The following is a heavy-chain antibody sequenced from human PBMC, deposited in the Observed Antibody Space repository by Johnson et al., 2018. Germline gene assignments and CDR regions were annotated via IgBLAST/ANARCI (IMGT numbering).Heavy chain of an antibody. V-gene: IGHV1-46*01. CDR2: IHPSGGST. J-gene: IGHJ6*02. Sequence: QVQLVQSGAEVKKPGASVKVSCKASGYTFTNYYMQRVREAPGQGLEWMGIIHPSGGSTTYAQKFQGIVTMTRDTSTGTVYMELSSLRSEDTAVYYCSRGRSVTTYYYSMDVWGQGTTVTVSS. D-gene: IGHD4-17*01. CDR3: SRGRSVTTYYYSMDV. CDR1: GYTFTNYY.